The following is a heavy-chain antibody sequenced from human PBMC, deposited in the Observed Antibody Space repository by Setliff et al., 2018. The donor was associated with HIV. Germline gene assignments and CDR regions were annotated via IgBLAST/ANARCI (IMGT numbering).Heavy chain of an antibody. CDR3: ARVAFYGPGSHDYFDH. CDR2: IYTSGST. Sequence: TLSLPCTVSRVSINNGSFYWNWIRQPAGKGLEWIGRIYTSGSTSYTPSLKSRVSISVDTSKNQFSLKLNSVTATDTAMYYCARVAFYGPGSHDYFDHWGHGILVTVSS. D-gene: IGHD3-10*01. J-gene: IGHJ4*01. V-gene: IGHV4-61*02. CDR1: RVSINNGSFY.